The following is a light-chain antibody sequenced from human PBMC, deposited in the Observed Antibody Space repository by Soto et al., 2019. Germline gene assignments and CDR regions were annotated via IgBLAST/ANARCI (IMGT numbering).Light chain of an antibody. V-gene: IGKV4-1*01. Sequence: DIVMTQSPDSLAVSLGERATINCKSSQSVLYSANNKNCLAWYQQKPGQPPKLLLYWASTRESGVPDRFSGSGSGTDFTLTISSLQAEEVAVYYCQQYYSTPRTFGQGTKVEIK. CDR1: QSVLYSANNKNC. J-gene: IGKJ1*01. CDR2: WAS. CDR3: QQYYSTPRT.